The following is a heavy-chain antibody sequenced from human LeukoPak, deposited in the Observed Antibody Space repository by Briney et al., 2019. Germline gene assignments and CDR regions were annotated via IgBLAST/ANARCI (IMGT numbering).Heavy chain of an antibody. CDR2: IYSGGST. D-gene: IGHD2-21*02. CDR3: ARALPPPYCGGDCYSFYLDY. J-gene: IGHJ4*02. CDR1: GFTVSSNY. Sequence: GGSLRLSCAASGFTVSSNYMSWVRQAPGKGLEWVSVIYSGGSTYYADSVKGRFTISRDNSKNTLYLQMNSLRAEDTAVYYCARALPPPYCGGDCYSFYLDYWGQGTLVTVSS. V-gene: IGHV3-66*01.